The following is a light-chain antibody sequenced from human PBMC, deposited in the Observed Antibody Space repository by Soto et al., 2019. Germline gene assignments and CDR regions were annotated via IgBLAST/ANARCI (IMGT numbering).Light chain of an antibody. Sequence: QSALTQPASVSGSPGQSITISCAGTSSDVGGYNYVSWYQQHPGKVPRLIISDVNKRPSGVSDRFSGSKSGNTASLNISGLQAEDEADYYCASFTRSVTVVFGGGTKLAV. CDR2: DVN. CDR1: SSDVGGYNY. CDR3: ASFTRSVTVV. V-gene: IGLV2-14*03. J-gene: IGLJ2*01.